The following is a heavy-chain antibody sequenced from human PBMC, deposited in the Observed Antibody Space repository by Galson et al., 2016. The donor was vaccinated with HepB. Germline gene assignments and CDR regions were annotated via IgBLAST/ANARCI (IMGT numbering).Heavy chain of an antibody. CDR2: ISRSGDST. CDR3: VQGSTAPAV. V-gene: IGHV3-23*01. Sequence: SLRLSCAASGFTFNNYGMTWVCQAPGKGLEVVSSISRSGDSTDYADSVKGRFTISRDNSKNTLSLQMNSLRVEDTAVYYCVQGSTAPAVWGKGTTVIVSS. J-gene: IGHJ6*04. D-gene: IGHD1-26*01. CDR1: GFTFNNYG.